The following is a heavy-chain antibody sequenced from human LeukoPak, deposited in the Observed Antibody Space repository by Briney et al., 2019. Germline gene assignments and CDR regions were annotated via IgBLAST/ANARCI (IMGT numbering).Heavy chain of an antibody. V-gene: IGHV1-8*01. D-gene: IGHD4-17*01. Sequence: ASVKVSCKASGYTFTSYDINWVRQATGQGLEWMGWMNPNSGNTGYAQKFQGRVTITRDTSASTAYMELSSLRSEDTAVYYCATDTYGDYPIYWGQGTLVTVSS. J-gene: IGHJ4*02. CDR1: GYTFTSYD. CDR2: MNPNSGNT. CDR3: ATDTYGDYPIY.